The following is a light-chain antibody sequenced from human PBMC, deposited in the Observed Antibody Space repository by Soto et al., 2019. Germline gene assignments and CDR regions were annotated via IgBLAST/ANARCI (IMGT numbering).Light chain of an antibody. V-gene: IGKV1-9*01. CDR1: QGISNY. CDR2: AAS. Sequence: DIQLTQSPSFLSTSVGDRVTITCRASQGISNYLAWYQQKPGKAPKLLIYAASTMQSGVPSRFSGSGSGTKCTLTISSLQPEDFAIYYCQQLISYLFTFGPGTKVDIK. CDR3: QQLISYLFT. J-gene: IGKJ3*01.